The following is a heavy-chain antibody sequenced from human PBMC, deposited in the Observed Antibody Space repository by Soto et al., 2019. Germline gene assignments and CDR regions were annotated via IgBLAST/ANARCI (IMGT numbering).Heavy chain of an antibody. CDR1: GYTFTSYY. CDR2: INPSGGST. D-gene: IGHD4-17*01. CDR3: ARVVTTVTTLYYYGMDV. J-gene: IGHJ6*02. Sequence: ASVKVSCKASGYTFTSYYMHWVRQAPGQGLEWMGIINPSGGSTSYAQKFQGRVTMTRDTSTSTAYMELRSLRSDGTAVYYCARVVTTVTTLYYYGMDVWGQGTTVTVSS. V-gene: IGHV1-46*01.